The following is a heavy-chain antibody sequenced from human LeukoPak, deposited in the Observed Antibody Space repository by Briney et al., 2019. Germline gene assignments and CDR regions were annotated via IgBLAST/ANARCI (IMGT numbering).Heavy chain of an antibody. CDR2: FDSEDSET. CDR3: AAYYASGAPSH. J-gene: IGHJ4*02. CDR1: GYTLTEFS. V-gene: IGHV1-24*01. D-gene: IGHD3-10*01. Sequence: GASVKVSCKISGYTLTEFSMHWVRQALGEGLEWMGGFDSEDSETTYAQKFQGRVTMTEDTSTDTAYMELSSLRSEDTATYYCAAYYASGAPSHWGQGTLVTVSS.